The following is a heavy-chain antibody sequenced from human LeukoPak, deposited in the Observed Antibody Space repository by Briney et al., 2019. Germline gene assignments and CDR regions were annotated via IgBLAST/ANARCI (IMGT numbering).Heavy chain of an antibody. V-gene: IGHV4-38-2*02. CDR1: GFSISTNYY. CDR3: ARTNWTPGYY. J-gene: IGHJ4*02. Sequence: SEALSLTCTVSGFSISTNYYGGGTRPPPGKGLVWILSIPHSGNTFHNPSLRSRVLISIHTSKHPFSLRLSSVTAADTAVYFCARTNWTPGYYWGQGMLVTVSS. CDR2: IPHSGNT. D-gene: IGHD1-1*01.